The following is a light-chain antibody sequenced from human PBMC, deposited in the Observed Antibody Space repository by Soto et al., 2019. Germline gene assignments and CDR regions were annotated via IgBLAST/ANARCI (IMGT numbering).Light chain of an antibody. V-gene: IGKV1-33*01. CDR1: QDISKS. Sequence: DIQMTQSPSSLSASVGDRVTITCQASQDISKSLNWYQQKPGKAPKLLIYDASNLQTGVSSRFSGSGSGTDFTFTISNLETEDIATYYCQHHDNVRLSFGGGSKVEI. CDR3: QHHDNVRLS. J-gene: IGKJ4*01. CDR2: DAS.